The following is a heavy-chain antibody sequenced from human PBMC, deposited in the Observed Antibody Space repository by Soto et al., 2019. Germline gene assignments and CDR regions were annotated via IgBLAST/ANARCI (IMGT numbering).Heavy chain of an antibody. V-gene: IGHV4-31*03. CDR1: GGSISSGGYY. J-gene: IGHJ4*02. CDR3: ARASVTGPNGVLDY. CDR2: IYSSGST. D-gene: IGHD2-21*02. Sequence: QVQLQESGSGLVKPSQTLSLTCTVSGGSISSGGYYWSWIRQHPGQGLEWIGYIYSSGSTYYNPSLKSRVTRSVDTSKNQFSLKLSSVTAADTAVYYGARASVTGPNGVLDYWGQGTLVTVSS.